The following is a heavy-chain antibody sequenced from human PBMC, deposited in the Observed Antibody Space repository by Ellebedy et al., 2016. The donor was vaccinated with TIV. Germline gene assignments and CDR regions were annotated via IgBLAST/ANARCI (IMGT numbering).Heavy chain of an antibody. Sequence: AASVKVSCKASGYTFTGYYMHWVRQAPGQGLEWMGWINPNSGGTNYAQKFQCWVTMTRDTSISTAYMELSRLRSDDTAVYYCARGMKLGIVWYYFDYWGQGTLVTVSS. CDR3: ARGMKLGIVWYYFDY. CDR2: INPNSGGT. CDR1: GYTFTGYY. D-gene: IGHD7-27*01. V-gene: IGHV1-2*04. J-gene: IGHJ4*02.